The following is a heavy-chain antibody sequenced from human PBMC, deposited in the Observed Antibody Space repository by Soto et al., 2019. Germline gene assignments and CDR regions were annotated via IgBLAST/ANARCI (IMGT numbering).Heavy chain of an antibody. Sequence: GGSLRLSCAASGFTFDDYGMSWVRQAPGKGLEWVSGINWNGGSTGYADSVKGRFTISRDNAKNSLYLQMNSLRAEDTALYYCVRSGDYRSGSYWYFFDYWGQGTQVTVSS. D-gene: IGHD3-10*01. CDR1: GFTFDDYG. J-gene: IGHJ4*02. CDR2: INWNGGST. CDR3: VRSGDYRSGSYWYFFDY. V-gene: IGHV3-20*04.